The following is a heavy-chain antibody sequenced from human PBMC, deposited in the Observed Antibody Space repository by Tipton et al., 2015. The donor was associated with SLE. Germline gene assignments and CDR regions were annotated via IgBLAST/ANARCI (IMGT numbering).Heavy chain of an antibody. J-gene: IGHJ4*02. CDR2: IYHTGDS. V-gene: IGHV4-31*03. D-gene: IGHD2-15*01. Sequence: TLSLTCTVSGGSISSGGYYWSGFRQNPGKGLKWIGYIYHTGDSYYNPSLKSRVTISVDSSKNQFSLRLTSVTAADTAVYYCARESGGSCRFDVWGQGALVPVSS. CDR3: ARESGGSCRFDV. CDR1: GGSISSGGYY.